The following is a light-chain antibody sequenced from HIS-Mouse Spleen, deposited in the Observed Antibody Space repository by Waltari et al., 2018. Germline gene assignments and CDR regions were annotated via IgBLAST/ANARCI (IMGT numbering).Light chain of an antibody. Sequence: DIQLTQSPSFLSASVGDRVTITCRASQGISSYLALYQQKPGKAHKLLIYAASTLQSGVPSRFSGSGSGTEFTLTISSLQPEDFATYYCQQLNSYPPTFGQGTKVEIK. CDR3: QQLNSYPPT. CDR2: AAS. CDR1: QGISSY. V-gene: IGKV1-9*01. J-gene: IGKJ1*01.